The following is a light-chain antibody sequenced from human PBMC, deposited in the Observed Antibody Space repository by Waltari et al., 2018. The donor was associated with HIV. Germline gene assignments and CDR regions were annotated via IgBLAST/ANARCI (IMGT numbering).Light chain of an antibody. J-gene: IGLJ2*01. V-gene: IGLV1-47*01. CDR3: GVWDDSLSGVV. CDR2: RDN. Sequence: QSVVTQSPSASGTPGQSVTISCSGRSSHIGSNNVFWYQHLPGTAPKPLIDRDNQRPSGVPARISGARSGTSASLAISGLRSEDEAVYYCGVWDDSLSGVVFGGGTSLTVL. CDR1: SSHIGSNN.